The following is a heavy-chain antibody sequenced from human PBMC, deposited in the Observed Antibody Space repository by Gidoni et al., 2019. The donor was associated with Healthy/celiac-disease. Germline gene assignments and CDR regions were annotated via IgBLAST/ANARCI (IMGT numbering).Heavy chain of an antibody. CDR1: GGSISSYY. J-gene: IGHJ5*02. Sequence: QVQLQESGPGLVTPSETLSLTCTVSGGSISSYYWSWIRQPPGKGLEWIGYIYYSGSTNYNPSLKSRVTISVDTSKNQFSLKLSSVTAADTAVYYCAREYSSSWYHWFDPWGQGTLVTVSS. V-gene: IGHV4-59*01. CDR3: AREYSSSWYHWFDP. D-gene: IGHD6-13*01. CDR2: IYYSGST.